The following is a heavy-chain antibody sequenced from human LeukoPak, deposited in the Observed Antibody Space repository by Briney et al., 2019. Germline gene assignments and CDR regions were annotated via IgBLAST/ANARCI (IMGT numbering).Heavy chain of an antibody. CDR3: AKTLSSSAFPYWYFDL. J-gene: IGHJ2*01. V-gene: IGHV3-21*04. D-gene: IGHD6-19*01. CDR2: ISSSSSYI. CDR1: GFTFSTYT. Sequence: GGSLRLSCAASGFTFSTYTMNWVRQAPGKGLEWVSSISSSSSYIYYADSLKGRFTISRDNSKNTVYLQMNSLRADDTAVYYCAKTLSSSAFPYWYFDLWGRSTLVTVSS.